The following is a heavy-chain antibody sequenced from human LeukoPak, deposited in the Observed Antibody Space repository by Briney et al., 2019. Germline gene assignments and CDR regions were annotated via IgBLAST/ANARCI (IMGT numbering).Heavy chain of an antibody. CDR2: ITYSGDFT. V-gene: IGHV3-23*01. D-gene: IGHD3-22*01. Sequence: GSRRLSCSASGFTFSGYAMTWVRQAPGKGLEWVSSITYSGDFTYYVDSVKGRFTISRDNSKNTLYLQMNNLRGEDTALYYCAKDGLYFDGSAHIYYFDAWGQGTLVAVSS. CDR3: AKDGLYFDGSAHIYYFDA. J-gene: IGHJ4*02. CDR1: GFTFSGYA.